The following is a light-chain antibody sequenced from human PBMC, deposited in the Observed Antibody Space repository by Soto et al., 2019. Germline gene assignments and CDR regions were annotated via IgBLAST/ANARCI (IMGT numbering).Light chain of an antibody. V-gene: IGKV3-11*01. CDR3: QHRSSWPWT. J-gene: IGKJ1*01. Sequence: EVVLTQSPATLSLSPGERATLSCRASQSVSIYLAWYQQKVGQAPRLLIYDATNRATDIPARFGGSGSGTDFTLTISNLEPEDFAVYYCQHRSSWPWTFGQGTKVEIK. CDR2: DAT. CDR1: QSVSIY.